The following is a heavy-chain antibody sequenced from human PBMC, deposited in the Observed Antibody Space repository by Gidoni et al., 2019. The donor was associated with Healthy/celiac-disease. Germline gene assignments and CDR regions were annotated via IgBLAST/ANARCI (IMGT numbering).Heavy chain of an antibody. Sequence: QVQLVQSGAEVTKPGASVQVSCQASGYTFTGYYMHWVRQAPGQGLEWMGWINPNSGGTNYAQKFQGMVTMTRDTSISTAYMELSRLRSDDAAVYYCAREIDRVTTDAFDIWGQGTMVTVSS. CDR2: INPNSGGT. CDR3: AREIDRVTTDAFDI. V-gene: IGHV1-2*02. D-gene: IGHD4-17*01. J-gene: IGHJ3*02. CDR1: GYTFTGYY.